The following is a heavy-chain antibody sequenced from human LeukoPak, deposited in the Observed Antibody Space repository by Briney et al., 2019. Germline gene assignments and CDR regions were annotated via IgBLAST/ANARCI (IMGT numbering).Heavy chain of an antibody. CDR3: ARSSGTYYKGYFDY. Sequence: EASVKVSCKASGYTFTSYGISWVRQAPGQGLEWMGWISAYNGNTNYAQKVQGRVTMTTDTSTSTAYMELRSLRSDDTAVYYCARSSGTYYKGYFDYWGQGTLVTVSS. CDR2: ISAYNGNT. CDR1: GYTFTSYG. V-gene: IGHV1-18*01. J-gene: IGHJ4*02. D-gene: IGHD1-26*01.